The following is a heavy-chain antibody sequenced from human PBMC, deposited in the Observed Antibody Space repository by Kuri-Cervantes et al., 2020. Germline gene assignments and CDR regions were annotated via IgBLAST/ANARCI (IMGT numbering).Heavy chain of an antibody. CDR2: FDPEDGET. D-gene: IGHD3-22*01. CDR1: GYTLTELS. V-gene: IGHV1-24*01. J-gene: IGHJ4*02. CDR3: ARELYYYESSAYSLLRD. Sequence: ASVKVSCKVSGYTLTELSMHWVRQAPGKGLEWMGGFDPEDGETIYAQKFQGRVTIATDESTSTAYMELSSLISEDTAVYYCARELYYYESSAYSLLRDWGQGTLVTVSS.